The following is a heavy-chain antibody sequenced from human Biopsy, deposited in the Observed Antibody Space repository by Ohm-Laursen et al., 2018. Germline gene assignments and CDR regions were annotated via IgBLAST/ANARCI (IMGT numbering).Heavy chain of an antibody. V-gene: IGHV4-59*11. CDR2: ISYTGYT. CDR1: GGSFTGHY. D-gene: IGHD4-23*01. CDR3: ARGSNDFGGLYFPR. Sequence: SQPLSLTCTVSGGSFTGHYRSWIRQPPGKGLEWIGHISYTGYTSYNASLKSRVTISVDTSRNHFSLRLSSLTAADTAVYYCARGSNDFGGLYFPRWGQGTLLTVSS. J-gene: IGHJ4*02.